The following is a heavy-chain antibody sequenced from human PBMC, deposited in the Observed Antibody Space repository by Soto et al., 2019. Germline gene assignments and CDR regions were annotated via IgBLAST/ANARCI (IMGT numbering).Heavy chain of an antibody. CDR3: AKARVQYSSSWYAFDY. CDR2: ISWNSATV. V-gene: IGHV3-9*01. D-gene: IGHD6-13*01. CDR1: GFSFHEHA. Sequence: GGSLRLSCEGSGFSFHEHAMFWVRQFPGKGLEWVSGISWNSATVAYADSVKGRFTISRDNSKNTLYLQMNSLRAEDTAVYYCAKARVQYSSSWYAFDYWGQGTLVTVSS. J-gene: IGHJ4*02.